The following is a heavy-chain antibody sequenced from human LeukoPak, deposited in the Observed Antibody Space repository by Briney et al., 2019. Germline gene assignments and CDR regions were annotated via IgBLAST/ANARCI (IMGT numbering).Heavy chain of an antibody. V-gene: IGHV1-18*01. CDR3: ARDLEWERHNAFDI. D-gene: IGHD1-26*01. CDR2: ISAYNGNT. CDR1: GYTFSSYG. Sequence: GASVKVSCKASGYTFSSYGMSWVRQAPGQGLEWMGWISAYNGNTNYAQKLQGRVTMTTDTSTSTAYMELRSLRADDTAVYYCARDLEWERHNAFDIWGQGTMVTVSS. J-gene: IGHJ3*02.